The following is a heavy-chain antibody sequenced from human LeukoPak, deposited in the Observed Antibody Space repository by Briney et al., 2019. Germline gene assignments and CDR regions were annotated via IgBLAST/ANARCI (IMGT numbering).Heavy chain of an antibody. CDR2: IRSKVYGETT. Sequence: GGSLRLSCTASGFTFGYYAIRWARQAPGQGLEWLGFIRSKVYGETTEYAASVKGRFTVSRDDSNSLAYLQMNSLQTEDTAVYYCTRLVSYLVYWGQGTLVTVSS. D-gene: IGHD6-6*01. CDR1: GFTFGYYA. J-gene: IGHJ4*02. CDR3: TRLVSYLVY. V-gene: IGHV3-49*04.